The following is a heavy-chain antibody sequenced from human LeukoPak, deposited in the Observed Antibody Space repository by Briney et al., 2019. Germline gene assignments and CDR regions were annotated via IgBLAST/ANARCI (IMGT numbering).Heavy chain of an antibody. CDR1: GGSISSSSYY. J-gene: IGHJ3*02. CDR3: ARIDEASDAFDI. V-gene: IGHV4-39*01. Sequence: SETLSLTCTVSGGSISSSSYYWGWIRQPPGKGLEWIGSIYYSGSTYYNPSLKSRVTISVDTSKNQFSLKLSSVTAADTAVYYCARIDEASDAFDIWGQGTMVTVSS. CDR2: IYYSGST.